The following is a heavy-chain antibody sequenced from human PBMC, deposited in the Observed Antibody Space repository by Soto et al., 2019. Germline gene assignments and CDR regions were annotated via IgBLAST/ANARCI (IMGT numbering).Heavy chain of an antibody. V-gene: IGHV4-34*01. CDR1: GGSFSGYY. D-gene: IGHD3-10*01. J-gene: IGHJ6*02. Sequence: SETLSLTCTVYGGSFSGYYWSWIRQPPGKGLGWIGESNHSGSTNYDPSLKGRVNRSVDTSKNPFSLTLSYLTAAETAVYYCASRPITMVRGVLYSSYGMDVWGQVTTVTVS. CDR2: SNHSGST. CDR3: ASRPITMVRGVLYSSYGMDV.